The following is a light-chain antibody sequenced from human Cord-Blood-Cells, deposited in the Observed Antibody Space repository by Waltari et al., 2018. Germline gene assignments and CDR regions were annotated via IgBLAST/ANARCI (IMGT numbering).Light chain of an antibody. CDR1: QSVLYSSHNKNY. J-gene: IGKJ3*01. V-gene: IGKV4-1*01. Sequence: DIVMTQSPDSLAVSLGERATINCKSSQSVLYSSHNKNYLSWNQQKPGQPPNLIIYWASSRESGVPDRVSGSASGTDFTLTISSLQAEDVAVYYCQKYYSTPFTFGPGTKVDIK. CDR3: QKYYSTPFT. CDR2: WAS.